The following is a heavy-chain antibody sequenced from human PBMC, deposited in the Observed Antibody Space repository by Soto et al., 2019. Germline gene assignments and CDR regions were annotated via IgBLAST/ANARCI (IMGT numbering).Heavy chain of an antibody. V-gene: IGHV3-23*01. Sequence: GGSLRLSCAASGFTFSSYAMSWVRQAPGKGLEWVSAISGSGGSTYYADSVKGRFTISKDNSKNTLYLQMNSLRAEDTAVYYCARQDIVVPRGPHMDVWGKGTTVTVSS. CDR2: ISGSGGST. CDR3: ARQDIVVPRGPHMDV. D-gene: IGHD2-2*01. J-gene: IGHJ6*03. CDR1: GFTFSSYA.